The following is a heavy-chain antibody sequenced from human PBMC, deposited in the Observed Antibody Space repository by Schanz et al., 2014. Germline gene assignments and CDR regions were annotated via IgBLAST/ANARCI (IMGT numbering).Heavy chain of an antibody. Sequence: QVHLVQSGSEVKKPGASVKVSCKASRYPFTAYYMHWVRQAPGQGLEWMGRIIPITGITNYAQKFQGRVTFTADKSTSTAFLEVNSLRSEDTAVYYCARTGYDPSLTHWGQGTLVTVSS. J-gene: IGHJ4*02. CDR1: RYPFTAYY. D-gene: IGHD5-12*01. V-gene: IGHV1-69*09. CDR2: IIPITGIT. CDR3: ARTGYDPSLTH.